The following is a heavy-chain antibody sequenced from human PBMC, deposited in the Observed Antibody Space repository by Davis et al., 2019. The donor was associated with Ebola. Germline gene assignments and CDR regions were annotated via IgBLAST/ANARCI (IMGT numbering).Heavy chain of an antibody. Sequence: GGSLRLSCAASGFTFSSYAMHWVRQAPGKGLEWVAVISYDGSNKSYADSVKGRFTISRDNSKNTLYLQMNSLRAEDTAVYYCARAIHNTIFGVVTYYYYYMDVWGKGTTVTVSS. CDR3: ARAIHNTIFGVVTYYYYYMDV. CDR2: ISYDGSNK. CDR1: GFTFSSYA. V-gene: IGHV3-30*04. D-gene: IGHD3-3*01. J-gene: IGHJ6*03.